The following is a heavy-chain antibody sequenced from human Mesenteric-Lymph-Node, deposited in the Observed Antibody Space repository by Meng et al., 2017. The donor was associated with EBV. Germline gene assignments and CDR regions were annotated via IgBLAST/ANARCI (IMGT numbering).Heavy chain of an antibody. CDR1: GFTFSRYW. CDR2: INTDGSTT. J-gene: IGHJ4*02. CDR3: AGSNKKWLHDV. D-gene: IGHD5-12*01. Sequence: VPLVEAGGGLVQPGGSLRLSCAASGFTFSRYWMHWVRQASGKGLVWVSRINTDGSTTSYADSVKGRFTISRDNAKNTLYLQMNSLRAEDTAVYHCAGSNKKWLHDVWGQGTLVTVSS. V-gene: IGHV3-74*01.